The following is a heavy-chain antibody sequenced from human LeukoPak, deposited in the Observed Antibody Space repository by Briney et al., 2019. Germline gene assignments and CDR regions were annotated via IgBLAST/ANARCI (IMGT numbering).Heavy chain of an antibody. CDR3: TRVHYSGSGLSSYFDY. Sequence: SETLSLTCTVSGGSISSSSFYWGWIRQPPGKGLEWIGSIYYSGSTYYSPSLKSRVTISVDTSKNQFSLNLRTVTSADTAVYYCTRVHYSGSGLSSYFDYWGQGTLVTVSS. D-gene: IGHD3-10*01. J-gene: IGHJ4*02. V-gene: IGHV4-39*07. CDR2: IYYSGST. CDR1: GGSISSSSFY.